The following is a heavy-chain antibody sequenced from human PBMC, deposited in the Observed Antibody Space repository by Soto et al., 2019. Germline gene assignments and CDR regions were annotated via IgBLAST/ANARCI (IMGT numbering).Heavy chain of an antibody. CDR2: ISSDGTKK. Sequence: GGSLRLSCVVSGVDFSNYGIHWVRQAPGEGLEWVAVISSDGTKKSYIDSVKGRFNISRDNSRSTVFLQMNSLRREDTAMYYCVKDGGAVKYNYNISGDSWGQGTQVTVSS. D-gene: IGHD3-22*01. V-gene: IGHV3-30*18. J-gene: IGHJ4*02. CDR1: GVDFSNYG. CDR3: VKDGGAVKYNYNISGDS.